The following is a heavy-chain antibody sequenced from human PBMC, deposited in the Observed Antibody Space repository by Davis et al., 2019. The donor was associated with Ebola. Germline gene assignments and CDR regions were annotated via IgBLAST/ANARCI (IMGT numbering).Heavy chain of an antibody. CDR3: ARHAPHSGGWYSAWLDP. CDR2: IYYIGKT. V-gene: IGHV4-59*08. D-gene: IGHD6-19*01. Sequence: MPSETLSLTCTVSGGSVSSFYWSWIRQSPGKGLEWIGYIYYIGKTNYNPSLESRITISVDTSKNQISLRLRSVTAADTAVYYCARHAPHSGGWYSAWLDPWGQGTVVTVSS. J-gene: IGHJ5*02. CDR1: GGSVSSFY.